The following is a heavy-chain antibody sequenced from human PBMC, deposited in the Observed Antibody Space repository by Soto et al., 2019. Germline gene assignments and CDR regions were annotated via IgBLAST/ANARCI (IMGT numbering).Heavy chain of an antibody. D-gene: IGHD4-4*01. J-gene: IGHJ4*02. V-gene: IGHV4-59*01. CDR1: GGSISSYY. CDR3: ARLQTTPI. CDR2: IYHSGST. Sequence: SETLSLTCTVSGGSISSYYWSWIRQPPGKGLEWIGYIYHSGSTSYNPSLKSRVTISVDTSKNQFSLELSSVTAADTAVYYCARLQTTPIWGQGTLVTVSS.